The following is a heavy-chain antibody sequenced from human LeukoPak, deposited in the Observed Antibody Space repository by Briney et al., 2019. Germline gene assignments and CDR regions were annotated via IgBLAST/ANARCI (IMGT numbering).Heavy chain of an antibody. J-gene: IGHJ4*02. V-gene: IGHV3-30*02. Sequence: GGSLRLTCAASGCTFSSYGMHWVRQAPGKGLEWVAFIRYDGSNKYYADSVKGRFIIFRENSKNTLYLQINSLRAEDTAVYYCAKGGSSYSEMDYWGQGTLVTVSS. CDR2: IRYDGSNK. CDR1: GCTFSSYG. CDR3: AKGGSSYSEMDY. D-gene: IGHD2-15*01.